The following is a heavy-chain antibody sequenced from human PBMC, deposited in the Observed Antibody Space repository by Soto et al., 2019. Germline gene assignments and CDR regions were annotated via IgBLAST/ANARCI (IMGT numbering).Heavy chain of an antibody. CDR3: ARDRSYGMDV. Sequence: QVPLVESGGGVVQPGRSLRLSCAASGFTFSSYAMHWVRQAPGKGLEWVAVISYDGSNKYYADSVKGRFTISGDNSKNTLYLQMNSLRAEDTAVYYCARDRSYGMDVWGQGTTVTVSS. J-gene: IGHJ6*02. CDR2: ISYDGSNK. CDR1: GFTFSSYA. V-gene: IGHV3-30-3*01.